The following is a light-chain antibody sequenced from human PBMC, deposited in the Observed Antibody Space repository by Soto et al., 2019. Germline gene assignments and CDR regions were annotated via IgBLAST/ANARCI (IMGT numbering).Light chain of an antibody. CDR1: RTDVDGYYY. Sequence: QPVLTQPASVSGSPGQSIAISCPGVRTDVDGYYYVSWYPQHPGQAPQLIIYDVYNRPSRVSHPFSGSKSGDTASLTISGVQAEDEADYYCTSYTSSTPFYVFGTGTKVT. J-gene: IGLJ1*01. V-gene: IGLV2-14*03. CDR3: TSYTSSTPFYV. CDR2: DVY.